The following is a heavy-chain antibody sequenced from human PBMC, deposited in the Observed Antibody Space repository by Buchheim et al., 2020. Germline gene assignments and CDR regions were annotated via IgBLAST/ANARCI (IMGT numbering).Heavy chain of an antibody. D-gene: IGHD1-26*01. CDR2: VYHGGST. Sequence: QVQLQESGPGLVKPSGTLSLTCTVSGGSITSHSWWSWVRQPPGTGLEWIGEVYHGGSTNYDPSLQSRVTISVDKSKNPFSLKLSSVTAADTAVYYCASHIIILGNRGFDFWGQG. CDR3: ASHIIILGNRGFDF. CDR1: GGSITSHSW. J-gene: IGHJ4*02. V-gene: IGHV4-4*02.